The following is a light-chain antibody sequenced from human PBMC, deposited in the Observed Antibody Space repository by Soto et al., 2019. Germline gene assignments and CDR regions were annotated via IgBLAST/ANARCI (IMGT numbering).Light chain of an antibody. CDR2: ENN. V-gene: IGLV2-23*01. J-gene: IGLJ3*02. CDR3: CSYAGRSTWV. CDR1: SSDVGGYNL. Sequence: QSALTQPASVSGSPGQSITISCTGTSSDVGGYNLVSWYQQHPGKAPKLMIYENNKRPSGVSNRFSGSKSAYTASLTISGLQAEDEADYYCCSYAGRSTWVFGGGTKLTVL.